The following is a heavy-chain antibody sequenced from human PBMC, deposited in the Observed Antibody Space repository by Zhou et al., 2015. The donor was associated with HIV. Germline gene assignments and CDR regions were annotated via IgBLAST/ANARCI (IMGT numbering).Heavy chain of an antibody. CDR2: IIPIFGTA. CDR1: GGTFSSYA. J-gene: IGHJ6*02. D-gene: IGHD4-23*01. Sequence: QVQLVQSGAEVKKPGSSVKVSCKASGGTFSSYAISWVRQAPGQGLEWMGGIIPIFGTANYAQKFQGRVTITADKSTSTAYMELSSLRSEDTAVYYCARDRGGNFYYYYYGMDVWGQGTTVTVSS. V-gene: IGHV1-69*06. CDR3: ARDRGGNFYYYYYGMDV.